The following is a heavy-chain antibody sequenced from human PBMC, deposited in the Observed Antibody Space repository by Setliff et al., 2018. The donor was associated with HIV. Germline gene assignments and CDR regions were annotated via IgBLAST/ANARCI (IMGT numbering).Heavy chain of an antibody. J-gene: IGHJ4*02. D-gene: IGHD1-26*01. V-gene: IGHV4-39*07. Sequence: LSLTCTVSGGSISSSTYYWGWIRQPPGKGLEWIGTIYSSGSTYYKASLKSRVIISLDTAKNQFSLKLRSVTAADTAVYYCATGGHRLHDYWGQGTLVTVSS. CDR2: IYSSGST. CDR1: GGSISSSTYY. CDR3: ATGGHRLHDY.